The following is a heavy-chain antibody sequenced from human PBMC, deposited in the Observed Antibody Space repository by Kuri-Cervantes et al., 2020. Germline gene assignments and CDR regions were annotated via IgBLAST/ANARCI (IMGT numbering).Heavy chain of an antibody. CDR2: IYYSGST. V-gene: IGHV4-39*07. CDR3: ARDRQSFGEYDY. CDR1: GGSISSSSYY. J-gene: IGHJ4*02. D-gene: IGHD3-10*01. Sequence: GSLRLSCTVSGGSISSSSYYWGWIRQPPGKGLEWIGSIYYSGSTYYNPSLKSRVTISVDTSKNQLSLKLSSVTAADTAVYYCARDRQSFGEYDYWGQGTLVTVSS.